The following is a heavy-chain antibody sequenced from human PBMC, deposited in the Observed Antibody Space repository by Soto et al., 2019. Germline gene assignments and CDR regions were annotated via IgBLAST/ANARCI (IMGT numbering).Heavy chain of an antibody. J-gene: IGHJ4*02. D-gene: IGHD5-18*01. CDR1: GFTFSSYA. V-gene: IGHV3-23*01. Sequence: GGSLRLSCAASGFTFSSYAMSWVRQAPGKGLEWVSAISGGSTYYADSVKGRFTISRDNSKNTLYLQMNSLRAEDTAVYYCAKGGVHTAMVTHFDYWGQGTLVTVSS. CDR2: ISGGST. CDR3: AKGGVHTAMVTHFDY.